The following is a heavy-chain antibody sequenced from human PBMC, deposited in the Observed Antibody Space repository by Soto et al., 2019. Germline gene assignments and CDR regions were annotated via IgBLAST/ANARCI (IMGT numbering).Heavy chain of an antibody. CDR3: ARNKIRITMVRGVSNYYYGMDV. CDR1: GYTFTSYG. Sequence: QVQLAQSGDEVKKPGASVKVSCKASGYTFTSYGIGWVRQAPGQGLEWMGWINGYNGDTNYAQKLQGRVTVTTDTSTSTAYMELRSLTSDDTAVYYCARNKIRITMVRGVSNYYYGMDVW. V-gene: IGHV1-18*04. J-gene: IGHJ6*01. D-gene: IGHD3-10*01. CDR2: INGYNGDT.